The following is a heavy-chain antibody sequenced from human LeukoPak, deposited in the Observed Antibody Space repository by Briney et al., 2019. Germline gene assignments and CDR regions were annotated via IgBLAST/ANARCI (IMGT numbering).Heavy chain of an antibody. V-gene: IGHV3-30*18. Sequence: PGRSLRLSCAASGFTFSSHRMHWIRQAPGKGLDWVAVLSYDGNNKYYADSVKGRFTISRDNSKNTLYLQMDSLRAEDTAVYYCAKDAPDYYGSGSYFFDYWGQGSLVTVSS. CDR2: LSYDGNNK. CDR3: AKDAPDYYGSGSYFFDY. CDR1: GFTFSSHR. D-gene: IGHD3-10*01. J-gene: IGHJ4*02.